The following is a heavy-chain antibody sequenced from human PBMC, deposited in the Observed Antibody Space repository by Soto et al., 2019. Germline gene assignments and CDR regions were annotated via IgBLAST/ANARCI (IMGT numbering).Heavy chain of an antibody. V-gene: IGHV4-4*02. CDR2: IYHTEST. J-gene: IGHJ4*02. Sequence: PSETLSLTCAVSGDSISSSFWWSWVRQPPGKGLEWIGEIYHTESTVYNPSLKSRVTISVDKSKNQFSLNLASVTAADTAVYYCARYDFGTFDYWGRGILVTVSS. CDR1: GDSISSSFW. CDR3: ARYDFGTFDY. D-gene: IGHD4-17*01.